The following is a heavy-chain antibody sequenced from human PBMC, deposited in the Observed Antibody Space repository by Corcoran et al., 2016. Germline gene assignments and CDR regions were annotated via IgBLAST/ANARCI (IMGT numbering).Heavy chain of an antibody. Sequence: QVQLQQWGAGLLKPSETLSLTCAVYGGSFSGYYWSWIRQPPGKGLEWIGEINHSGSTNYNPSLKSRVTISVDTSKNQFSLKLSSVTAADTAVYYCARGSGAVASVRGWFDPWGQGTLVTVSS. J-gene: IGHJ5*02. D-gene: IGHD6-19*01. CDR1: GGSFSGYY. V-gene: IGHV4-34*01. CDR2: INHSGST. CDR3: ARGSGAVASVRGWFDP.